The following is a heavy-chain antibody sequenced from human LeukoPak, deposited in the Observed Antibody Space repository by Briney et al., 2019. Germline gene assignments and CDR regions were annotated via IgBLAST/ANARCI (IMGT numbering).Heavy chain of an antibody. D-gene: IGHD5/OR15-5a*01. CDR1: GFTVSSNY. CDR3: ARENPVIYSVGSGGFDS. V-gene: IGHV3-69-1*01. CDR2: INSSYII. Sequence: GGSLRLSCAASGFTVSSNYMSWVRQAPGKGLEWVSYINSSYIIYYAESVKGRFTISRDSAKNSLYLQMNSLRAEDTAVYYCARENPVIYSVGSGGFDSWGQGTPVTVSS. J-gene: IGHJ4*02.